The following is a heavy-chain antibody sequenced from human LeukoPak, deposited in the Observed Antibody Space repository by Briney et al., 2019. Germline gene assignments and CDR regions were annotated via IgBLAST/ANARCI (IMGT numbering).Heavy chain of an antibody. CDR3: ARGTGLTY. Sequence: PSETLSLTCTASGGSISDYYWSWIRQPPDKGLEWIGYIHYSETTTYNPSLKSRVTISLDTSKNQFSLKLASVTAADMAVYFCARGTGLTYWGQGTLVTVSS. CDR2: IHYSETT. J-gene: IGHJ4*02. V-gene: IGHV4-59*01. CDR1: GGSISDYY.